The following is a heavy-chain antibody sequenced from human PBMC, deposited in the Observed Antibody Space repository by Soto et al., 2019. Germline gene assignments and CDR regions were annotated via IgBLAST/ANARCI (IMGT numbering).Heavy chain of an antibody. Sequence: EVQLVESGGGLVQPGGSLRLSCGASAFTFSTYSMNWVRQAPGKGLEWISYISSSSGTIYYADSVKGRFTISRDNAKNSLYLQMNSLRDEDTAIYYCARHEDTSMVNRWFDPWGQGALVTVSS. V-gene: IGHV3-48*02. D-gene: IGHD5-18*01. CDR1: AFTFSTYS. J-gene: IGHJ5*02. CDR2: ISSSSGTI. CDR3: ARHEDTSMVNRWFDP.